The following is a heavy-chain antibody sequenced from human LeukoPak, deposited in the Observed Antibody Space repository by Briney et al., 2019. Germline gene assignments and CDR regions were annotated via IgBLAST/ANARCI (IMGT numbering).Heavy chain of an antibody. J-gene: IGHJ4*02. V-gene: IGHV1-8*03. CDR1: GYTFTSCD. CDR3: ARVPRVTMIHYRFDS. D-gene: IGHD3-22*01. CDR2: MNPNSGNT. Sequence: ASVKVSCKASGYTFTSCDINWVRQATGQGLEWMGWMNPNSGNTGYAQKFQGRVTITRNTSISTAYMELSSLRSEDTAVYYCARVPRVTMIHYRFDSWGQGTLVTVSS.